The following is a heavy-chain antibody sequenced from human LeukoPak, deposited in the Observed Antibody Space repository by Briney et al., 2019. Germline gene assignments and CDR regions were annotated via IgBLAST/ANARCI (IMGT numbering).Heavy chain of an antibody. D-gene: IGHD5-18*01. V-gene: IGHV4-4*07. CDR1: GGSISSYY. CDR3: ARDWGYSPYDAFDI. J-gene: IGHJ3*02. Sequence: SETLSLTCTVSGGSISSYYWSWIRQPAGKGLEWIGRIYTSGSTNYNPSLKSRVTISVDTSKNQFSLKLSSVTAADTAVYYCARDWGYSPYDAFDIWGQGTMVTVSS. CDR2: IYTSGST.